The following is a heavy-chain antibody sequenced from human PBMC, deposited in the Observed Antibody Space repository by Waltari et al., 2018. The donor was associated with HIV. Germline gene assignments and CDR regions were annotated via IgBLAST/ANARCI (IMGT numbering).Heavy chain of an antibody. CDR1: GYSLTNYW. CDR3: ARRAYHGSGSLSDYYFDY. CDR2: IYPGYSEA. V-gene: IGHV5-51*03. J-gene: IGHJ4*02. D-gene: IGHD3-10*01. Sequence: EVQLVQSGAEVKAPGGSLKLSCKGSGYSLTNYWIGWVRQMPGKGLEWMGIIYPGYSEARYSPSFQGQVTISVDKSISTAYLQWSSLKAPDTAMYYCARRAYHGSGSLSDYYFDYWSQGTLVTVSS.